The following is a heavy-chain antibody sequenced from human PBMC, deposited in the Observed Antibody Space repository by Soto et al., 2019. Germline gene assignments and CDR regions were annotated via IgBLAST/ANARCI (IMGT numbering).Heavy chain of an antibody. Sequence: EVQLVESGGGLVQPGGSLRPSCAASGFTLKIYALHWVRQAPGKGLEWVSGISWNSGSIGYADSVKGRFTISRDNAKNSLYLQMNSLRAEDTALYYCAKDRGLVLSFYFDYWGQGTLVTVSS. CDR1: GFTLKIYA. CDR3: AKDRGLVLSFYFDY. V-gene: IGHV3-9*01. CDR2: ISWNSGSI. J-gene: IGHJ4*02. D-gene: IGHD6-19*01.